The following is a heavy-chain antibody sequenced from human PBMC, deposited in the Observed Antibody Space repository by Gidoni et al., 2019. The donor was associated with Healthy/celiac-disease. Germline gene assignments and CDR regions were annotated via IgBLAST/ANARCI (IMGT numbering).Heavy chain of an antibody. J-gene: IGHJ3*02. Sequence: QLQLQEPGSGLVKPSQTLSLTCAVSGGSISSGGYSWSWIRQPPGKGLEWIGYIYHSGSPYYNPSLKSRVTISVDRSKNQFSLKLSSVTAADTAVYYCARAITREMTTVSNDAFDIWGQGTMVTVSS. CDR2: IYHSGSP. V-gene: IGHV4-30-2*01. CDR1: GGSISSGGYS. D-gene: IGHD4-4*01. CDR3: ARAITREMTTVSNDAFDI.